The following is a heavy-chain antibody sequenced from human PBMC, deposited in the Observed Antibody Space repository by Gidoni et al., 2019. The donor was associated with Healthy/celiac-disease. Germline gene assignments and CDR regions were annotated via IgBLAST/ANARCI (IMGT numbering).Heavy chain of an antibody. Sequence: LEWVAVIWYDGSNKYYADSVKGRFTISRDNSKNTLYLQMNSLRAEDTAVYYCARGGIAAAGHYYYYGMDVWGQGTTVTVSS. D-gene: IGHD6-13*01. CDR2: IWYDGSNK. J-gene: IGHJ6*02. CDR3: ARGGIAAAGHYYYYGMDV. V-gene: IGHV3-33*01.